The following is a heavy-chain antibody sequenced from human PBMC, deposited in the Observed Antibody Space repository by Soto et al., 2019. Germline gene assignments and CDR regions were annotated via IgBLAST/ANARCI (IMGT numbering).Heavy chain of an antibody. Sequence: PGWSLPLSSSASGFTFSMYSMNWVRQAPGKGLEWVSYISSNSATIYDTDSGRGRFTISRDNAKNSLYLQMNSLRAEDTAVYYCARAWPDYDFWSGYYFAFDIWGQGTMVTVSS. V-gene: IGHV3-48*01. CDR3: ARAWPDYDFWSGYYFAFDI. CDR2: ISSNSATI. D-gene: IGHD3-3*01. J-gene: IGHJ3*02. CDR1: GFTFSMYS.